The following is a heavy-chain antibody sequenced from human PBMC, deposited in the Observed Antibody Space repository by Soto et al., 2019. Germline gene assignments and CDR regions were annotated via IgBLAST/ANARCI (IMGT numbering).Heavy chain of an antibody. CDR1: GGSISSYSYY. J-gene: IGHJ6*02. Sequence: SLTCTVSGGSISSYSYYWGWIRQPPGKGLEWIGGIYYSGNTYYNPSLKSRVTMSVDTSKNQFSLKLTSVTAADTAVYYCASEGVAASYGMDVWGQGTTVTVSS. D-gene: IGHD2-15*01. CDR3: ASEGVAASYGMDV. CDR2: IYYSGNT. V-gene: IGHV4-39*01.